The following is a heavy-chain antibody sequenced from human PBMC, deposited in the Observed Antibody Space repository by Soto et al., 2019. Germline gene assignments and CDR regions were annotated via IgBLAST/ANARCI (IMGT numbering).Heavy chain of an antibody. J-gene: IGHJ6*02. CDR3: AARVTTLHYYYGMDV. V-gene: IGHV1-69*13. D-gene: IGHD4-17*01. CDR2: IIPIFGTA. Sequence: SVKVSCKASGGTFSSYAISWVRQAPGQGLEWMGGIIPIFGTANYAQKFQGRVTITADESTSTAYMELSSLRSEDTAVYYCAARVTTLHYYYGMDVWGQGTTVTVSS. CDR1: GGTFSSYA.